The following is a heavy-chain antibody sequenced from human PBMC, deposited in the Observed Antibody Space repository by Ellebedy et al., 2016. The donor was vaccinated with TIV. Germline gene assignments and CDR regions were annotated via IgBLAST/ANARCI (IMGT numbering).Heavy chain of an antibody. V-gene: IGHV3-48*02. CDR3: ARSDTSGWYKD. CDR1: GFAFSSFS. Sequence: GESLKISCAASGFAFSSFSMNWVRQAPGKGLEWVSYISSGGSTVEYADSVKGRFAISRDDAKNSLYLQINSLRDEDTAVYYYARSDTSGWYKDWGQGTPVTVSS. J-gene: IGHJ4*02. D-gene: IGHD6-19*01. CDR2: ISSGGSTV.